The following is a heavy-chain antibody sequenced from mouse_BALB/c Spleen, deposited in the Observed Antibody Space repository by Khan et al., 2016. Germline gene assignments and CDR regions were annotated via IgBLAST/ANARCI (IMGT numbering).Heavy chain of an antibody. CDR1: GFTFGSYT. Sequence: EVELVESGGDLVQPGGSLKLSCAAYGFTFGSYTLSWVRQTPEKRLEWVAYISIGGDSTAYLETVKGRFTISRDNAKNTLYLQMSSLKSEDTAMYYCARHPPYYYGSSYFDYWGQGTTLTVSS. CDR3: ARHPPYYYGSSYFDY. CDR2: ISIGGDST. J-gene: IGHJ2*01. D-gene: IGHD1-1*01. V-gene: IGHV5-12-2*01.